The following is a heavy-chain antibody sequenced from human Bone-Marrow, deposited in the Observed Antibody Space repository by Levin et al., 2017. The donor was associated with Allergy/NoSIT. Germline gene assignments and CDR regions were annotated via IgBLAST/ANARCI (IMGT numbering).Heavy chain of an antibody. V-gene: IGHV3-23*01. CDR2: MSGSGGST. Sequence: GGSLRLSCAASGPILSDYAMNWVRQAPGKGLEWVSGMSGSGGSTYYADSVKGRFTISRDYSKSTVFLQMNSLRAEDTAVYYCAKAGTTVMVNYYYMDVWGTGTTVTVSS. CDR3: AKAGTTVMVNYYYMDV. J-gene: IGHJ6*03. CDR1: GPILSDYA. D-gene: IGHD4-11*01.